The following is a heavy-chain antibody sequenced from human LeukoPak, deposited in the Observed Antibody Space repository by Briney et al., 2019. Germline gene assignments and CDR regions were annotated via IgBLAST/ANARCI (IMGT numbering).Heavy chain of an antibody. CDR3: ARGIHATEPPGIAARPEY. CDR1: GFTFSSYS. CDR2: ISSSSSYI. Sequence: GGSLRLSCAASGFTFSSYSMNWVRQAPGKGLEWVSSISSSSSYIYYADSVKGRFTISRDNAKNSLYLQMNSLRAEDTAVYYCARGIHATEPPGIAARPEYWGQGTLVAVSS. J-gene: IGHJ4*02. V-gene: IGHV3-21*01. D-gene: IGHD6-6*01.